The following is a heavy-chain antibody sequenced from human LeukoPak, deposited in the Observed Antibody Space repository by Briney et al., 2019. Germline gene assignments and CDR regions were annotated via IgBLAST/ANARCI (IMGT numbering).Heavy chain of an antibody. CDR1: GGSISSGDYY. Sequence: PSETLSLTCTVSGGSISSGDYYWSWIRQPPGKGLEWIGYIYYSGSTNYNPSLKSRVTISVDMSKNQFSLKLSSVTAADTAVYYCARDNWNYRSSMDVWGQGITVIVSS. D-gene: IGHD1-7*01. J-gene: IGHJ6*02. CDR2: IYYSGST. V-gene: IGHV4-61*08. CDR3: ARDNWNYRSSMDV.